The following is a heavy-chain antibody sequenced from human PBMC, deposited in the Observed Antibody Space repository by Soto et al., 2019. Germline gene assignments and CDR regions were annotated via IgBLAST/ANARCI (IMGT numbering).Heavy chain of an antibody. V-gene: IGHV4-31*03. D-gene: IGHD1-26*01. CDR3: AKAQAWELLFDF. CDR2: IYYSGST. J-gene: IGHJ4*02. Sequence: SETLSLTCTVSGASISSGGYYWNWIRQHPGKGLEWIANIYYSGSTYYNPSLKSRVTISIDTPKNQFSLKLSSVTAADTAVYYCAKAQAWELLFDFWGQGTLVTVSS. CDR1: GASISSGGYY.